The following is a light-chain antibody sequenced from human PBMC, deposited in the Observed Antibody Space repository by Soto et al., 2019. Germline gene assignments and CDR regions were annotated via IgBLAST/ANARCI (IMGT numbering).Light chain of an antibody. Sequence: EIVLTQSPGTLSLSPGERATLSCRASQSVSSSYLAWYQQKPGQAPKVLIYRASSRATGIPDRFSGSGSGTDFTLTISGLEPEDFAVYYCQQYGNSRGTFGQGTKVDIK. V-gene: IGKV3-20*01. CDR2: RAS. J-gene: IGKJ1*01. CDR3: QQYGNSRGT. CDR1: QSVSSSY.